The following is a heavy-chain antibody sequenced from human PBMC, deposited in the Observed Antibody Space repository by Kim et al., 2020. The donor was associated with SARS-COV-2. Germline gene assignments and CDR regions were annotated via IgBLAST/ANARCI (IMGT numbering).Heavy chain of an antibody. CDR1: GFTFSSYS. V-gene: IGHV3-21*01. D-gene: IGHD6-19*01. Sequence: GGSLRLSCAASGFTFSSYSMNWVRQAPGKGLEWVSSISSSSSYIYYADSVKGRFTITRDNAKNSLYLQMNSLRAEDTAVYYCARGDSSGWIDYCGQGTLGTVSS. CDR2: ISSSSSYI. J-gene: IGHJ4*02. CDR3: ARGDSSGWIDY.